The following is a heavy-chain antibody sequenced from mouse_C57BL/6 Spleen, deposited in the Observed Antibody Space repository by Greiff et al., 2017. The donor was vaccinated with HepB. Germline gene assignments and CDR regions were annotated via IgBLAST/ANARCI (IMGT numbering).Heavy chain of an antibody. CDR1: GYTFTSYW. CDR3: ARRGIYDGYYPLAMDY. Sequence: QVQLQQPGAELVKPGASVKLSCKASGYTFTSYWMQWVKQRPGQGLEWIGEIDPSDSYTNYNQKFKGKATLTVDTSSGTAYMQLSSLTSEDAAVYYCARRGIYDGYYPLAMDYWGQGTSVTVSS. CDR2: IDPSDSYT. J-gene: IGHJ4*01. D-gene: IGHD2-3*01. V-gene: IGHV1-50*01.